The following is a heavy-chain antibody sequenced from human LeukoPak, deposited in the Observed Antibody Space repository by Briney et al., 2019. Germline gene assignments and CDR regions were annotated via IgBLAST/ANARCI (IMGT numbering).Heavy chain of an antibody. V-gene: IGHV1-3*01. CDR3: ARDIDRVFNWFDP. Sequence: ASVKVSCKASGYTFTSYAMHWVRQAPGQRLEWMGWINAGNGNTKYSQKFQGRVTITRDTSASTVYMELSSLRSEDTAVYYCARDIDRVFNWFDPWGQGTLVTVSS. CDR2: INAGNGNT. J-gene: IGHJ5*02. D-gene: IGHD6-13*01. CDR1: GYTFTSYA.